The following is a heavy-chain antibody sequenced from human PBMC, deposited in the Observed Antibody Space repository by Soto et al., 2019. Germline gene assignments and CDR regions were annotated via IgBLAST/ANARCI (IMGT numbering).Heavy chain of an antibody. CDR2: IYYSGST. CDR3: ASESRDGSFDY. D-gene: IGHD3-10*01. Sequence: PSETLSLTXTVSGGSISSGGYYWSWIRQHPGKGLEWIGYIYYSGSTYYNPSLKSRVTISVDTSKNQFSLKLSSVTAADTAVYYCASESRDGSFDYWGQGTLVTVSS. CDR1: GGSISSGGYY. J-gene: IGHJ4*02. V-gene: IGHV4-31*02.